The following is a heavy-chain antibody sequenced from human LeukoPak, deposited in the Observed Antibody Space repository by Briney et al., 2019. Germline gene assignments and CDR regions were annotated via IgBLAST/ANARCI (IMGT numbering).Heavy chain of an antibody. D-gene: IGHD6-19*01. V-gene: IGHV4-38-2*02. CDR3: DVTGYSSGREAFDI. CDR1: GYSISSGYY. Sequence: SETLSLTCTVSGYSISSGYYWGWIRQPPGEGLEWIGSIYHSGSTYYNPSLKSRVTISVDTSKNQFSLKLSSVTAADTAVYYCDVTGYSSGREAFDIWGQGTMVTVSS. J-gene: IGHJ3*02. CDR2: IYHSGST.